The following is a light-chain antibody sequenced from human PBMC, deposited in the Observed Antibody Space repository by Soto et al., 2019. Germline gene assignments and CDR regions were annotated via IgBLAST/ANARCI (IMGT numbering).Light chain of an antibody. J-gene: IGLJ1*01. CDR3: CSYTTSDTYV. Sequence: QSALTQPASVSGSPGQSITISCTGTSSDVGSYNFVSWYQQHPGTASNLIISEVYNRPSGVSNRFSGSKFGNTASLTISGLQAEDEADYYCCSYTTSDTYVFGTGTKLTVL. V-gene: IGLV2-14*03. CDR2: EVY. CDR1: SSDVGSYNF.